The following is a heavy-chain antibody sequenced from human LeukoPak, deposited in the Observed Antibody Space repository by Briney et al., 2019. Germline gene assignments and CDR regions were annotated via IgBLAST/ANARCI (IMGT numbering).Heavy chain of an antibody. V-gene: IGHV3-23*01. CDR1: GFTFSTYA. D-gene: IGHD1-26*01. J-gene: IGHJ4*02. CDR2: ISGSGDST. CDR3: ARDSLLGGSRPLDY. Sequence: GGSLRLSCAAPGFTFSTYAVNWVRQAPGKGLEWVSTISGSGDSTYYADSVKGRFTISRDNSKDTLYLQMNSLRAEDTAVYYCARDSLLGGSRPLDYWGQGTLVTVSS.